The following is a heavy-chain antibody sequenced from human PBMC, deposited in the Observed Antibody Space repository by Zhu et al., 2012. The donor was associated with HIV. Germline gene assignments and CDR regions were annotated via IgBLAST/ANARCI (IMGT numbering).Heavy chain of an antibody. D-gene: IGHD1-1*01. V-gene: IGHV4-59*11. CDR2: MYSSGST. CDR3: ARSVKGQLVFDS. CDR1: GGSMRSHY. Sequence: QVQLQESGPQLVKPSETLSLTCTVSGGSMRSHYWNWVRQPPGKGLQWIGYMYSSGSTKYNFSLKSRVAISLDMSKNQFSLNLSSVTTADTAVYYCARSVKGQLVFDSWGQGALVTVSS. J-gene: IGHJ4*02.